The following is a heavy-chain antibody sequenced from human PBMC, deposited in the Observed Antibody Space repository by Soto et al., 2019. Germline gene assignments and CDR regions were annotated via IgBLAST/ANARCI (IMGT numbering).Heavy chain of an antibody. CDR1: GGTFSSYA. CDR2: IIPIFGTA. V-gene: IGHV1-69*01. CDR3: ARDTSRDSDYYDSSGSFDY. J-gene: IGHJ4*02. Sequence: QVQLVQSGAEVKKPGSSVKVSCKASGGTFSSYAISWVRQAPGQGLEWMGGIIPIFGTANYAQKFQGRVTITADESTSTAYMELSSLRSEDTAVYYCARDTSRDSDYYDSSGSFDYWGQGTLVTVSS. D-gene: IGHD3-22*01.